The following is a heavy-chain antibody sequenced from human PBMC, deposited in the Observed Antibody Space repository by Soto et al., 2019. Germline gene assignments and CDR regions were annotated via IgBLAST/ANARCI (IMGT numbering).Heavy chain of an antibody. D-gene: IGHD1-26*01. V-gene: IGHV4-59*01. CDR1: GGSIRSYY. Sequence: SETLSLTCTVSGGSIRSYYWSWIRQAPGKGLEWIGYLYNSGSTVYNPSLKSRVTISVDTSKNQFSLKLNSVTAADTAVYYCARATLVGANFDAFDIWGRGTMVTVSS. CDR2: LYNSGST. CDR3: ARATLVGANFDAFDI. J-gene: IGHJ3*02.